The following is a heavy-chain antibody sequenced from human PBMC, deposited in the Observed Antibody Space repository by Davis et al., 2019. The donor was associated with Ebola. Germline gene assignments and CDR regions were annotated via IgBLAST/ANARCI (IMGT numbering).Heavy chain of an antibody. Sequence: GESLKISCAASGFTFSSYAMSWVRQAPGKGLEWVSAISPSSGISTYYTDSVKARFTIFRDNSKDTLYLQMNRLRAEDTAVYYCARDRGDLAIPFDYWGQGTLVTVSS. CDR3: ARDRGDLAIPFDY. CDR1: GFTFSSYA. J-gene: IGHJ4*02. D-gene: IGHD2-21*01. CDR2: ISPSSGIST. V-gene: IGHV3-23*01.